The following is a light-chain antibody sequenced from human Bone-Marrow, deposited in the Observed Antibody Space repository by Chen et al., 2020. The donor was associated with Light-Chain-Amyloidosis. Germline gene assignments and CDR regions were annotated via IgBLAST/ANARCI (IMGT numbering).Light chain of an antibody. J-gene: IGLJ2*01. CDR1: SSDVGSYNY. Sequence: CALTQPASVSGSPGQSITISCPGTSSDVGSYNYVSWYQQHPGKAPKLMIYDVSNRPSGVSNRFSGSKSGNTASLTISGLQAEDEADYYCSSYARSTTVIFGGGTKLTVL. V-gene: IGLV2-14*03. CDR2: DVS. CDR3: SSYARSTTVI.